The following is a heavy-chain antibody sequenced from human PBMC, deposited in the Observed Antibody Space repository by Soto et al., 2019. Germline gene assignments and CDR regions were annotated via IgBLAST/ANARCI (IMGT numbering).Heavy chain of an antibody. CDR1: GFTFSSYA. CDR3: VRERSGYSYADS. J-gene: IGHJ4*02. D-gene: IGHD5-18*01. CDR2: ISGSGANT. V-gene: IGHV3-23*01. Sequence: LGGSLRLSCAASGFTFSSYAMSWVRQAPGKGLEWVSAISGSGANTYYTDSVKGRFTISRDNFKNTLYLQMNSLRAEDSAMFYCVRERSGYSYADSWGQGTLVTVSS.